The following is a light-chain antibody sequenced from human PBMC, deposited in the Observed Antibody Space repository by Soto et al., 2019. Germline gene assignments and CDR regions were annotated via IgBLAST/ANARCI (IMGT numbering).Light chain of an antibody. Sequence: EIVMTQSPATLSVSPGERATLSCRASQSVSSNLAWYQQKPGQAPRLLIYGASTRATGIPARFSGSGSRTEFTLTISSLQSEDFAVYYCQQYNNWPQTVGQGTKLEIK. J-gene: IGKJ2*01. CDR3: QQYNNWPQT. CDR2: GAS. V-gene: IGKV3-15*01. CDR1: QSVSSN.